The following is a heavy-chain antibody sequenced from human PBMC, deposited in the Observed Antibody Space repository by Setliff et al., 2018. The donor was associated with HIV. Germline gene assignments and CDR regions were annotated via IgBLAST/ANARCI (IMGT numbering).Heavy chain of an antibody. CDR2: IYTSGST. Sequence: KTSETLSLTCTVSGGSISSYYCNWIRQPAGKGLEWIGRIYTSGSTNYNPSLKSRVTMSVDTSKNQFSLKLSSVTVADTAVYYCARDRDYYYYMDVWGKGTTVTVSS. J-gene: IGHJ6*03. V-gene: IGHV4-4*07. CDR1: GGSISSYY. CDR3: ARDRDYYYYMDV.